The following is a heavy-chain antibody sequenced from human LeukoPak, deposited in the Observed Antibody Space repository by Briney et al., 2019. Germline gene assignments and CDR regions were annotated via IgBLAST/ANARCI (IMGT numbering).Heavy chain of an antibody. CDR2: TYYISGST. Sequence: PSETLSLTCTVSGGSISSSSDYWGWIRQPPGKGLEWIGNTYYISGSTYYNPPLKSRVTISVDTSKNQFSLKLSSVTAADTAVYYCARTRPILTGYWIFDYWGQGILVTVSS. V-gene: IGHV4-39*07. CDR1: GGSISSSSDY. CDR3: ARTRPILTGYWIFDY. D-gene: IGHD3-9*01. J-gene: IGHJ4*02.